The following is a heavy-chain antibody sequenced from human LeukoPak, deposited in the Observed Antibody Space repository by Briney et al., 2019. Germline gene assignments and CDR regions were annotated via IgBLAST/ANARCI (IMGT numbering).Heavy chain of an antibody. CDR2: IHSDGTT. J-gene: IGHJ4*02. CDR1: GGSLTNYY. V-gene: IGHV4-4*09. D-gene: IGHD3-16*01. CDR3: ARLNFRGGEALHFDS. Sequence: SETLSLTCSVSGGSLTNYYWGWIRQPPGKGLEFIGYIHSDGTTNYASYLQSRVYISLDTSKIQFSLRLYSVPAADTALYFCARLNFRGGEALHFDSWGQGTLVTVSS.